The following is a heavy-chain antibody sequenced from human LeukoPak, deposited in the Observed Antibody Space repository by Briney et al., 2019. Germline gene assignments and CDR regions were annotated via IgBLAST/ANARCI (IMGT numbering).Heavy chain of an antibody. J-gene: IGHJ5*02. CDR2: TYYRSKWYN. V-gene: IGHV6-1*01. CDR3: ARAALEENWSDP. Sequence: SQTPSLTCAISGDSVSSNSAAWNWIRRSPSRGLEWLGRTYYRSKWYNDYAVSVKSRITINPATSKNQFSLQLNSVTPEDTAVYYCARAALEENWSDPWGQGTLVTVSS. CDR1: GDSVSSNSAA. D-gene: IGHD1-1*01.